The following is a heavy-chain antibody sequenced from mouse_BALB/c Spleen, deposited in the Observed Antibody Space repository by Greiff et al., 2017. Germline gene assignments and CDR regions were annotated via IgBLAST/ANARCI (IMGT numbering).Heavy chain of an antibody. V-gene: IGHV5-9-4*01. J-gene: IGHJ4*01. CDR1: GFTFSSYA. D-gene: IGHD2-14*01. CDR3: AREGYRYDGYYYAMDY. Sequence: DVKLVESGGGLVKPGGSLKLSCAASGFTFSSYAMSWVRQSPEKRLEWVAEISSGGSYTYYPDTVTGRFTISRDNAKNTLYLEMSSLRSEDTAMYYCAREGYRYDGYYYAMDYWGQGTSVTVSS. CDR2: ISSGGSYT.